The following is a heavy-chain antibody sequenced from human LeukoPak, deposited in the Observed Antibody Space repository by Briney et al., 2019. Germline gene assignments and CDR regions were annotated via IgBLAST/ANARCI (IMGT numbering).Heavy chain of an antibody. D-gene: IGHD5-24*01. CDR2: ISYDGSNK. V-gene: IGHV3-30-3*01. CDR1: GFTFSSYA. CDR3: ARGKQMATISAFDY. Sequence: GGSLRLSCAASGFTFSSYAMHWVRQAPGKGLEWVAVISYDGSNKYYADSVKGRFTISRDNSTNTLYLQMNSLRAEDTAVYYCARGKQMATISAFDYWGQGTLVTVSS. J-gene: IGHJ4*02.